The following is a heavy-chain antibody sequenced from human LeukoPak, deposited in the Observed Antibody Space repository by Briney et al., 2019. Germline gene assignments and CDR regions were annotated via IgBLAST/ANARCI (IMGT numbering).Heavy chain of an antibody. CDR1: GFTFSSYW. CDR3: AGDPYGSGSYYVRSNFDY. V-gene: IGHV3-7*01. Sequence: PGGSLRLSCAASGFTFSSYWMSWVRQAPGKGLEWVANTKQDGSEKYYVDSVKGRFTISRDNAKNLLYLQMNSLRAEDTAVYYCAGDPYGSGSYYVRSNFDYWGQGTLVTVSS. J-gene: IGHJ4*02. CDR2: TKQDGSEK. D-gene: IGHD3-10*01.